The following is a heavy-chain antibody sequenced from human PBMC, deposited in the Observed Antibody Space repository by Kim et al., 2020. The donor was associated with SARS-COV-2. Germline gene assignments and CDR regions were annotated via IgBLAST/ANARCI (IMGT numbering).Heavy chain of an antibody. Sequence: SETLSLTCAVYGGSFSAYSWIWIRQAPGKGLEWIGEVNHSGITKYHPSLKSRVTISVDTSKNQFSLKLPSVTAADTAVFYCARGRAGVVPSPILGLGLYYYYYAMDVWGQGTTVTVS. CDR3: ARGRAGVVPSPILGLGLYYYYYAMDV. CDR1: GGSFSAYS. D-gene: IGHD3-3*01. V-gene: IGHV4-34*01. CDR2: VNHSGIT. J-gene: IGHJ6*02.